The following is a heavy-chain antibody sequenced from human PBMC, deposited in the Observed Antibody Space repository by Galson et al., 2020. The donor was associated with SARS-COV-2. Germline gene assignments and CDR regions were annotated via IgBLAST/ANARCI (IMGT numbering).Heavy chain of an antibody. D-gene: IGHD6-13*01. J-gene: IGHJ3*02. Sequence: HGESLKISCKGSGYSFTSYWIGWVRQMPGKGLEWMGIIYPGDSDTRYSPSFQGQVTISADKSINTAYLQWSSLKASDTAMYYCARRYSSWFPNVFDIWGQGTMVTVCS. CDR3: ARRYSSWFPNVFDI. V-gene: IGHV5-51*01. CDR1: GYSFTSYW. CDR2: IYPGDSDT.